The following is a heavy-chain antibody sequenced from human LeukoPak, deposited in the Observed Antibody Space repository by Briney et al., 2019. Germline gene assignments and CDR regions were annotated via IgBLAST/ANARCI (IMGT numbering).Heavy chain of an antibody. Sequence: ASVNVSCTASGYTFTGYYMHWVRQAPGQGLEWMGIINPSGGSTSYAQKFQGRVTMTRDTSTSTVYMELSSLRSEDTAVYYCARAPYGGNLGSYWGQGTLVTVSS. CDR1: GYTFTGYY. D-gene: IGHD4-23*01. CDR2: INPSGGST. CDR3: ARAPYGGNLGSY. V-gene: IGHV1-46*01. J-gene: IGHJ4*02.